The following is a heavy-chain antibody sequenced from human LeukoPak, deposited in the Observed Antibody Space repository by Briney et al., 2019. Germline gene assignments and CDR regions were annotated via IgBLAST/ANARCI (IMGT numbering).Heavy chain of an antibody. CDR3: ARDQWDFDY. D-gene: IGHD1-26*01. CDR2: ISDDGKTK. V-gene: IGHV3-30*04. J-gene: IGHJ4*02. CDR1: GFTFSSFA. Sequence: GRSLRLSCAASGFTFSSFAMHWVRQAPGMGLEWVAVISDDGKTKHHADSVKGRFTSSRDNSKNTLYLQMNSLRLKDTAVYYCARDQWDFDYWGQGTPVTVSS.